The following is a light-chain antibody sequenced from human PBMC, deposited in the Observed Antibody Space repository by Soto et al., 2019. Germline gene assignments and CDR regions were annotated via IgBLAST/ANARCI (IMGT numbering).Light chain of an antibody. J-gene: IGLJ1*01. V-gene: IGLV2-18*02. Sequence: QSVLTQPPSVSGSPGQSVAISCTGTSSDIGSYNRVAWYQQPPGTAPKLIIYEVSNRPSGVPDRFSGSKSGNTASLTISELQAEDEADYYCSSFTTSSTYVLGTGTKVTVL. CDR3: SSFTTSSTYV. CDR1: SSDIGSYNR. CDR2: EVS.